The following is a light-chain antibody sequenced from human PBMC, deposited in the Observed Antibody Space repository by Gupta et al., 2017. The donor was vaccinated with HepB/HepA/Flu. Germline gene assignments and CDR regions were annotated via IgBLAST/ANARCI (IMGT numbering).Light chain of an antibody. CDR1: QSVGNS. CDR3: RQGYSNLPWS. Sequence: DIRVTHSASSLSASVGDRVTIPCRASQSVGNSLNWYQQKPGKAPKLLIFSASSLQSGVTSRFCSSRSGTEFTLLINSLQPADFSTYYCRQGYSNLPWSFGQGTKV. V-gene: IGKV1-39*01. J-gene: IGKJ1*01. CDR2: SAS.